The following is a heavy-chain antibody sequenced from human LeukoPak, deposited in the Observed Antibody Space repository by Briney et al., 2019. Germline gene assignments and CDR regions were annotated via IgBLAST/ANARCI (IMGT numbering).Heavy chain of an antibody. CDR1: GFTFSSYA. J-gene: IGHJ4*02. D-gene: IGHD3-10*01. CDR3: AKGDYGSGSYSDY. CDR2: ISGSGGST. Sequence: GGSLRLSCAASGFTFSSYAMSWVRQAPGKGLEGVSAISGSGGSTYYADSVKGRFTISRDNSKNTLYLQMNSLRAEDTAVYYCAKGDYGSGSYSDYWGQGTLVTVSS. V-gene: IGHV3-23*01.